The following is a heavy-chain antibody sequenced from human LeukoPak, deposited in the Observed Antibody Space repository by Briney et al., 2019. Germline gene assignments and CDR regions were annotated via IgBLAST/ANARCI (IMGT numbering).Heavy chain of an antibody. CDR1: GGSISSGGYY. V-gene: IGHV4-61*08. CDR2: IYYSGST. J-gene: IGHJ4*02. CDR3: AREGTTSWAF. Sequence: PSETLSLTCAVSGGSISSGGYYWSWIRQPPRKGLEWIGYIYYSGSTKYNPSFNSRVTMSVDTSKNQFSLKLTSVTAADTAVYFCAREGTTSWAFWGQGTQVTVSS. D-gene: IGHD1-1*01.